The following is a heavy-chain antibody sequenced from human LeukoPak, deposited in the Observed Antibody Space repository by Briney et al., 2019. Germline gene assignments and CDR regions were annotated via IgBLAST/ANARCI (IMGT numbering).Heavy chain of an antibody. J-gene: IGHJ4*02. V-gene: IGHV3-7*01. CDR1: GFTFSSYW. CDR2: IKQNGSEK. CDR3: ASGYRVAGFDY. Sequence: GGSLRLSCAASGFTFSSYWMSWVRQAPGKGLEWVANIKQNGSEKYYVDSVKGRFTISRDNAKNSLYLQMNSLRAEDTAVYYCASGYRVAGFDYWGQGTLVTVSS. D-gene: IGHD6-19*01.